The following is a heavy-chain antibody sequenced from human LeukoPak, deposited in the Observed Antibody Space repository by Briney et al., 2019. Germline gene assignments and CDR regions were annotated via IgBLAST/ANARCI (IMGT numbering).Heavy chain of an antibody. V-gene: IGHV4-34*01. Sequence: SETLSLTCAVYGGSITGYYWSWIRQTPGRGLEWVGEIHYTGAASYNPSLKSRATISTDTSKNQFSLRLSSVTAADTAVYYCARGNILTGYCFDFWGQGALVTVSS. J-gene: IGHJ4*02. CDR3: ARGNILTGYCFDF. D-gene: IGHD3-9*01. CDR1: GGSITGYY. CDR2: IHYTGAA.